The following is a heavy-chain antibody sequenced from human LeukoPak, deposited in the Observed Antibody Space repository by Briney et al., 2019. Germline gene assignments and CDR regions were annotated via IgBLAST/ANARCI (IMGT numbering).Heavy chain of an antibody. CDR1: GGSISSAGYY. CDR2: IYYSGST. D-gene: IGHD3-10*01. V-gene: IGHV4-31*03. CDR3: ARGDGSGSGRWFDP. Sequence: SETLSLTCTVSGGSISSAGYYWSWIRQHPGKGLEWIGYIYYSGSTYYNPSLKSRVTISVDRSKNQFSLNLNSVTAADTALYYCARGDGSGSGRWFDPWGQGTLITVSS. J-gene: IGHJ5*02.